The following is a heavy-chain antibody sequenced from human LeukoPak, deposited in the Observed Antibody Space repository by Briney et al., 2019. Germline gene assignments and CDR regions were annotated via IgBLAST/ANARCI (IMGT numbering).Heavy chain of an antibody. V-gene: IGHV3-7*01. D-gene: IGHD1-26*01. CDR3: AKEVESYSRSYGAYFDD. CDR1: GFTFSSHW. Sequence: HSGGSLRLSCAGSGFTFSSHWIGWVRQAPGKGLEWVAHINQDGSQKYYVDSVEGRFAISRDNAKNSLYLQMNSLRTEDTALYYCAKEVESYSRSYGAYFDDWGQGTLVTVSS. CDR2: INQDGSQK. J-gene: IGHJ4*02.